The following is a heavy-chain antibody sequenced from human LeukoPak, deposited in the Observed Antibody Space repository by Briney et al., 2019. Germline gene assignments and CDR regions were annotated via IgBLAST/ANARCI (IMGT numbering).Heavy chain of an antibody. CDR1: GYTGIELS. Sequence: ASVKVSCRLSGYTGIELSMHWVRQAPGKGLEWLGGFVPEEAETIYAQKFQGRVTMTEGTSTDTAYMELSNLTSEDTAVYFCATHTIFGVVTYAFHIWGRGTLVTVSS. D-gene: IGHD3-3*01. CDR2: FVPEEAET. J-gene: IGHJ3*02. CDR3: ATHTIFGVVTYAFHI. V-gene: IGHV1-24*01.